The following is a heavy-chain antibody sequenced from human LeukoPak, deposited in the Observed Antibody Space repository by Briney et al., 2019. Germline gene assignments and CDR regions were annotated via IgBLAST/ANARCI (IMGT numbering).Heavy chain of an antibody. CDR2: INHSGST. CDR1: GGSFSGYY. D-gene: IGHD6-13*01. J-gene: IGHJ4*02. V-gene: IGHV4-34*01. CDR3: ARSSRDSSSWTGDFDY. Sequence: PSETLSLTCAVYGGSFSGYYWSWIRQPPGKGLEWVGEINHSGSTNYNPSLKSRGTISVDTSKNQFSLKLSSVTAADTAVYYCARSSRDSSSWTGDFDYWGQGTLVTVSS.